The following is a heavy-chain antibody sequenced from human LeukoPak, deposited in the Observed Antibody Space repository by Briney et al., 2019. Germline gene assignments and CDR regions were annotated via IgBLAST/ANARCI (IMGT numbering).Heavy chain of an antibody. V-gene: IGHV1-18*01. D-gene: IGHD2-2*01. CDR2: INAYNGDT. CDR1: GYTFTNYG. Sequence: AASVKVSCKASGYTFTNYGDSWVRQAPGQGLEWMGWINAYNGDTHYAQNLQGRLTMTTDTSTSMAFMELRSLRPDDTAVYFCARWGLVAPGTYYYYYMDVWGRGTTVTVSS. CDR3: ARWGLVAPGTYYYYYMDV. J-gene: IGHJ6*03.